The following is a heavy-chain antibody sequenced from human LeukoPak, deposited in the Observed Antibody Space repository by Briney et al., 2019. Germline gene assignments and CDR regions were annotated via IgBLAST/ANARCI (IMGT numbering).Heavy chain of an antibody. Sequence: PGGSLRLSCVASEFSFSNHWMNWVRQAPGKGLEWVASIRQDGRENFYVDSVKGRFTVSRDNAKSSLYLQMNSLRAEDTAVYYCARGNYNEWGFFDCWGQGTLVTVSS. CDR1: EFSFSNHW. CDR3: ARGNYNEWGFFDC. V-gene: IGHV3-7*01. CDR2: IRQDGREN. D-gene: IGHD3-10*01. J-gene: IGHJ4*02.